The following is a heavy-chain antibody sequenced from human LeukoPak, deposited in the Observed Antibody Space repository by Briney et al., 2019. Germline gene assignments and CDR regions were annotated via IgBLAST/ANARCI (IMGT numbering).Heavy chain of an antibody. CDR1: GYIFPSYG. V-gene: IGHV1-18*01. D-gene: IGHD6-19*01. Sequence: ASVKVSCKASGYIFPSYGISWVRQAPGQVLEWMGWITAYNGNTNYGNTRFAQKFQGRVTMTTDTSTSTAYMELRSLRSDDTAVYYCARSCSPYSAWYRWCYFDYWGQGTLVTVSS. J-gene: IGHJ4*02. CDR2: ITAYNGNT. CDR3: ARSCSPYSAWYRWCYFDY.